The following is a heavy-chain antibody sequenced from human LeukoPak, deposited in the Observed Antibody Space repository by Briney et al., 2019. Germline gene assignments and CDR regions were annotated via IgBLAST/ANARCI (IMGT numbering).Heavy chain of an antibody. J-gene: IGHJ3*01. Sequence: PGGSLRLSCAASGFTFSSYWMSWVRQAPGKGLEWVANIKQDGSEKYYVDSVKGRFTISRDNAKNSLYLQMNSLRAEDTAVYYCARDGVCGGDCSNRDYWGQGTMVTVSS. D-gene: IGHD2-21*02. CDR1: GFTFSSYW. V-gene: IGHV3-7*01. CDR2: IKQDGSEK. CDR3: ARDGVCGGDCSNRDY.